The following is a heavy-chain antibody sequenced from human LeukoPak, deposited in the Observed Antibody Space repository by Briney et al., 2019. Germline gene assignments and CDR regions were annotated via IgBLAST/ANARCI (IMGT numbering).Heavy chain of an antibody. CDR3: ARARFGNNSPLGY. Sequence: GGSLRLSCAASGFTFSSYWMSWVRQAPGKGLEWVANIKQDGSEKYYVDSVKGRFTISRDNAKNSLYLQMNSLRAEDTAVYYCARARFGNNSPLGYLGQGTLVTVSS. CDR2: IKQDGSEK. D-gene: IGHD3-16*01. J-gene: IGHJ4*02. V-gene: IGHV3-7*01. CDR1: GFTFSSYW.